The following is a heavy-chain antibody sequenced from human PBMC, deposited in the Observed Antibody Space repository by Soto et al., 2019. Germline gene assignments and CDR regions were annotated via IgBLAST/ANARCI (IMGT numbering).Heavy chain of an antibody. Sequence: SGPTLVNPTQTLTLTCTFSGFSLSTSGMCVSWIRQPPGKALEWLALIDWDDDKYYSTSLKTRLTISKDTSKNQVVLTMTNMDPVDTATYYCARVGYSYGYVYYGMDVWGQGTTVTVSS. CDR3: ARVGYSYGYVYYGMDV. D-gene: IGHD5-18*01. V-gene: IGHV2-70*01. CDR2: IDWDDDK. CDR1: GFSLSTSGMC. J-gene: IGHJ6*02.